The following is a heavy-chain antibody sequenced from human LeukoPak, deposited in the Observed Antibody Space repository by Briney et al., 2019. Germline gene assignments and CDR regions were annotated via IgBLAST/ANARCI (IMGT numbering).Heavy chain of an antibody. CDR2: ITSSSSTA. J-gene: IGHJ6*03. Sequence: GGSLRLSCAASGFTFSSYSMNWVRQAPGKGLEWVSKITSSSSTAFYADSVKGRFTISRDNAKNSLYLQMNSLRAEDTAVYYCARDKYSSSWYGPSYYYYYMDVWGKGTTVTVSS. D-gene: IGHD6-13*01. V-gene: IGHV3-48*01. CDR1: GFTFSSYS. CDR3: ARDKYSSSWYGPSYYYYYMDV.